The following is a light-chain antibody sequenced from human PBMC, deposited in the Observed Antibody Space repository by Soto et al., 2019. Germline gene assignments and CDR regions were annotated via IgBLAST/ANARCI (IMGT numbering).Light chain of an antibody. V-gene: IGLV2-14*01. Sequence: QSVLTQPASVSGSPGQSITISCTGTSSDVGGYNYVSWYQQHPSKAPKLMIYEVSNRPSGVSNRFSGSKSGNTASLTISGLQAEDEDDYYCSSYTSSSTRVFGGGTKLTVL. CDR3: SSYTSSSTRV. CDR2: EVS. J-gene: IGLJ3*02. CDR1: SSDVGGYNY.